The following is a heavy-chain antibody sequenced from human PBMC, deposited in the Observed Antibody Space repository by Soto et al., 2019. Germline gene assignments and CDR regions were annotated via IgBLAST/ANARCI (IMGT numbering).Heavy chain of an antibody. CDR3: ATRERVHRGDSHFYGTDL. CDR2: ISGGTT. J-gene: IGHJ6*02. CDR1: GSTFSSDV. Sequence: EVQLLESGGGLVQPGGSLRLSCVASGSTFSSDVMSWVRQAPGKGLEWVSGISGGTTYYADSVQGRFTISRDDFKNTLFFQMNSLRAEDTAVYRGATRERVHRGDSHFYGTDLWGQGNTVTGSS. D-gene: IGHD3-16*01. V-gene: IGHV3-23*01.